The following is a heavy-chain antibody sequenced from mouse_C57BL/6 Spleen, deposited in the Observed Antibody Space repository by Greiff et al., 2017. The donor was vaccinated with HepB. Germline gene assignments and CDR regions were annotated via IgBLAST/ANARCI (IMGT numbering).Heavy chain of an antibody. CDR2: IYPGSGNT. D-gene: IGHD1-2*01. Sequence: VKLMESGPELVKPGASVKISCKASGYSFTSYYIHWVKQRPGQGLEWIGWIYPGSGNTKYNEKFKGKATLTADTSSSTAYMQLSSLTSEDSAVYYCAAAGPTTALDYWGQGTTLTVSS. V-gene: IGHV1-66*01. J-gene: IGHJ2*01. CDR3: AAAGPTTALDY. CDR1: GYSFTSYY.